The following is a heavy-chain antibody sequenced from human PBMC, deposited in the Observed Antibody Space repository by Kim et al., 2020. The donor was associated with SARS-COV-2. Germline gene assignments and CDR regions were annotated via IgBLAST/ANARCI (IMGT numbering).Heavy chain of an antibody. D-gene: IGHD4-4*01. J-gene: IGHJ6*02. V-gene: IGHV3-30*02. CDR3: AKPDSPYYYYYGMDV. Sequence: DSRKGRFTTSRENSKNTLYLQMNSLRAEDTAVYYCAKPDSPYYYYYGMDVWGQGTTVTVSS.